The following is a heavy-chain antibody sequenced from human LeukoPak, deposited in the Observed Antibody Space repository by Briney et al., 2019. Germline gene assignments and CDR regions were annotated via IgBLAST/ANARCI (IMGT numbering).Heavy chain of an antibody. CDR3: ARPYYYSSGSHSY. Sequence: QSGGSLRLSCAASGFTFSNYWMTWVRQAPGKGLEWVANIKQDGSGKNYVDSVTGRFTISRDNAKNSLYLQMNSLRAEDTAVYFCARPYYYSSGSHSYWGQGSLVTVSS. CDR1: GFTFSNYW. V-gene: IGHV3-7*01. J-gene: IGHJ4*02. D-gene: IGHD3-10*01. CDR2: IKQDGSGK.